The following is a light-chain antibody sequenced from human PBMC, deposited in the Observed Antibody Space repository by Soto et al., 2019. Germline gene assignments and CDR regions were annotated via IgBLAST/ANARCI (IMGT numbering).Light chain of an antibody. CDR2: GAS. J-gene: IGKJ5*01. V-gene: IGKV3-20*01. CDR3: QQYGTSPPST. CDR1: QSVSSSH. Sequence: EIVLTQSPGTLSLSPGERATLSCRASQSVSSSHLAWYQQKPGQAPRLLINGASSRATGIPDRFSGSGSGTDFTLTISRLEPEDFAVYYCQQYGTSPPSTFGQGTRLE.